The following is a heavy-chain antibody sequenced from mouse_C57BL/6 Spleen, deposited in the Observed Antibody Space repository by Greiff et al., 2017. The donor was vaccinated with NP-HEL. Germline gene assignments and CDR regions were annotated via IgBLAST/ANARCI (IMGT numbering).Heavy chain of an antibody. V-gene: IGHV7-1*01. J-gene: IGHJ4*01. CDR2: SRNKANDYTT. CDR3: AREYAMDY. Sequence: DVKLVESGGGLVQSGRSLRLSCATSGFTFSDFYMEWVRQAPGKGLEWIAASRNKANDYTTEYSASVKGRFIVSRDTSQSILYLQMNALRAEDTAIYYCAREYAMDYWGQGTSVTVSS. CDR1: GFTFSDFY.